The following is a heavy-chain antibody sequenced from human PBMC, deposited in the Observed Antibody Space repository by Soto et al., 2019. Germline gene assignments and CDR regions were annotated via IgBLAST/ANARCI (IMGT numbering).Heavy chain of an antibody. J-gene: IGHJ3*02. Sequence: EVQLVESGGGLVQPGRSLRLSCTASGFTFADYAMSWFRQAPGKGLEWVGFIRSKGYGGTTEYAASVKGRFTISRDDSKSRAYLQMNSLKTEDTAVYYCTTRYFCGSDAFDIWGRGTMVTVSS. D-gene: IGHD3-9*01. CDR2: IRSKGYGGTT. CDR1: GFTFADYA. V-gene: IGHV3-49*03. CDR3: TTRYFCGSDAFDI.